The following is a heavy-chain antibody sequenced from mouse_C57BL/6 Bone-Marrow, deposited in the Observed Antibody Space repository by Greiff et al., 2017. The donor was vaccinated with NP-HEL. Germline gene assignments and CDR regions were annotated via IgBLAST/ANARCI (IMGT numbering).Heavy chain of an antibody. J-gene: IGHJ3*01. V-gene: IGHV1-85*01. CDR1: GYTFTSYD. D-gene: IGHD2-4*01. CDR3: ARGGYYDYGVFAY. Sequence: QVQLQQPGPELVKPGASVKLSCKASGYTFTSYDINWVKQRPGQGLEWIGWIYPRDGSTKYNEKFKGKATLTVDTSSSTAYMELHSLTSEDSAVYFCARGGYYDYGVFAYWGQGTLVTVSA. CDR2: IYPRDGST.